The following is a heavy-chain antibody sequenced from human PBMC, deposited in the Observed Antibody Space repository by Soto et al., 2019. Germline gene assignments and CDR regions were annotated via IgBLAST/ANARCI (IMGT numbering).Heavy chain of an antibody. CDR1: GYTLTELS. D-gene: IGHD6-13*01. Sequence: ASVKVSCKVSGYTLTELSMHWVRQAPGKGLEWMGGFDPEDGETIYAQKFQGRVTMTEDTSTDTAYMELSSLRSEDTAVYYCATAFLIAAADAFDIWGQGTMVTVSS. CDR3: ATAFLIAAADAFDI. V-gene: IGHV1-24*01. J-gene: IGHJ3*02. CDR2: FDPEDGET.